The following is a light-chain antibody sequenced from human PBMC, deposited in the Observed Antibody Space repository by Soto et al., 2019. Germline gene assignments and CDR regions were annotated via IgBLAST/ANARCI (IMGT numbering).Light chain of an antibody. CDR2: EVS. CDR3: SSYTSSSTLVV. J-gene: IGLJ2*01. Sequence: QSALTQPASVSGSPGQSITISCTGTSSDVGGYNYVSWYKQNPGKAPKLVIYEVSNRPSGVSNRFSGSKSGNTASLTISGLQAEDEAGYYCSSYTSSSTLVVFGGGTKLTVL. CDR1: SSDVGGYNY. V-gene: IGLV2-14*01.